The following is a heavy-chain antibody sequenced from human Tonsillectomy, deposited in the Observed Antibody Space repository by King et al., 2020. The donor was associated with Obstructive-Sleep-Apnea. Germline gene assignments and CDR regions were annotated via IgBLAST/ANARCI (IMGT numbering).Heavy chain of an antibody. D-gene: IGHD3-10*01. Sequence: QLQESGPGLVNPSETLSLTCTVSGASITTHYWRWIRQPPGKGLEWIGYFYHSVISNYNPSLKSRVTISVDTSKNQVSLKLTSVTAADTATYFCARIKLSLVRGYFDYWGQGTLVTVSS. J-gene: IGHJ4*02. V-gene: IGHV4-59*11. CDR1: GASITTHY. CDR3: ARIKLSLVRGYFDY. CDR2: FYHSVIS.